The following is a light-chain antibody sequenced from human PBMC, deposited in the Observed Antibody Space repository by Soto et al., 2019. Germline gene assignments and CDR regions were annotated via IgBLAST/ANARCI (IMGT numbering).Light chain of an antibody. CDR3: SLYISGSTYV. Sequence: QSVLTQPPSVSGSPGQSVTISCTGTSSDVGSYNRLSWYQQPPGTAPKLIMYEVNTRPSGVPDRFSGSKSGSTASLTISGLQAEDEADYCCSLYISGSTYVFGTGTKVTVL. V-gene: IGLV2-18*01. CDR1: SSDVGSYNR. CDR2: EVN. J-gene: IGLJ1*01.